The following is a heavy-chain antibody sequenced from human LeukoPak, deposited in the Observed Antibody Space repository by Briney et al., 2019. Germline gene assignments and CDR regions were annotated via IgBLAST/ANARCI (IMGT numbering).Heavy chain of an antibody. D-gene: IGHD5-18*01. CDR1: GGSISSGDYY. V-gene: IGHV4-30-4*08. J-gene: IGHJ4*02. CDR2: IYYSGST. CDR3: ARSGGYSYGPYFDY. Sequence: PSETLSLTCTVSGGSISSGDYYWSWIRQPPGKGLKWIGYIYYSGSTYYNPSLKSRVTISVDTSKTQFSLKLRSVTAADTAVYYCARSGGYSYGPYFDYWGQGTLVTVSS.